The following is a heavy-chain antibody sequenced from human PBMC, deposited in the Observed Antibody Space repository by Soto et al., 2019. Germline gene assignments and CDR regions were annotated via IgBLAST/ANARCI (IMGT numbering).Heavy chain of an antibody. J-gene: IGHJ3*02. V-gene: IGHV3-23*01. CDR2: ISSSGGST. D-gene: IGHD1-26*01. CDR1: AFTFISYA. CDR3: AKHSGSYLFHAFDI. Sequence: EVQLLESGGGVVQPGGSLRLSCAASAFTFISYAMSWVRQAPGKVLEWVSAISSSGGSTYYADSLKGRFTISSANSKNPLYLQMNRLRAEDTAVYYCAKHSGSYLFHAFDIWGQGTMVTVSS.